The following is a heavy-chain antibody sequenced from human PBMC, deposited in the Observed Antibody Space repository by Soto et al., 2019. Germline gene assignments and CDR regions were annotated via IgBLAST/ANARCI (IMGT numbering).Heavy chain of an antibody. D-gene: IGHD5-18*01. Sequence: QVPLVQSGAEVKKPGASVKVSCKASGYTFTSYDINWVRQATGQGREWMGWMNPNSGNTGYAQKFQGRVTMNRNTSISTAYMELRSLRPEDTAVYYCAREKSYGYADYWGQGNLVTVPS. CDR1: GYTFTSYD. J-gene: IGHJ4*02. CDR3: AREKSYGYADY. CDR2: MNPNSGNT. V-gene: IGHV1-8*01.